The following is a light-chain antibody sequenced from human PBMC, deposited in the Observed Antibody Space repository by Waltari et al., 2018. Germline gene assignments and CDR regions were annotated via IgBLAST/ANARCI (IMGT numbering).Light chain of an antibody. CDR2: DAS. Sequence: EIVMTQSPATLSVSPGGGATLSCRASRAIGNNVAWYQQKPGQPLRLLILDASTRATGIPARFSGSWSGTEFTLTISSLQSEDSAVYFCQQFNTLYSFGQGTKLEIK. CDR3: QQFNTLYS. V-gene: IGKV3-15*01. CDR1: RAIGNN. J-gene: IGKJ2*01.